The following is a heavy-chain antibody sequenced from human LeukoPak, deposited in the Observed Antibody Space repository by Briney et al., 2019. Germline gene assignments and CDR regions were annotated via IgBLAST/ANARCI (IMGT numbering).Heavy chain of an antibody. D-gene: IGHD2-15*01. Sequence: GGSLRLSCAASGFIFSSYAMHWVRQAPGKGLEWVSATVGGGSPNTYHADSVRGRFTISRDTSKNTLYLQMNSLRAEDMAVYYCARGSRGSCRGVYCYPLDYWGQGTLVTVSS. J-gene: IGHJ4*02. V-gene: IGHV3-23*01. CDR2: TVGGGSPNT. CDR3: ARGSRGSCRGVYCYPLDY. CDR1: GFIFSSYA.